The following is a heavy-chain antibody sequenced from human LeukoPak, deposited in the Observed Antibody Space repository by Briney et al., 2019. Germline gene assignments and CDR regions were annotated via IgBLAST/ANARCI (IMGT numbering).Heavy chain of an antibody. CDR2: IYSGGST. Sequence: GVLRLSCAASGFTVSSNYMSWVRQAPGKGLEWVSVIYSGGSTYFADSVKGRFTISRDYSKNTLYLQINSLRAEDTAVYYCARALSSSWYAFRSNWFDPWGQGTLVSVSS. CDR3: ARALSSSWYAFRSNWFDP. V-gene: IGHV3-53*01. J-gene: IGHJ5*02. CDR1: GFTVSSNY. D-gene: IGHD6-13*01.